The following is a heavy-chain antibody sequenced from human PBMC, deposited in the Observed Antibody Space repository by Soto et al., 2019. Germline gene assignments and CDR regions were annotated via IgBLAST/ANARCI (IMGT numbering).Heavy chain of an antibody. CDR2: ISGYKGNT. J-gene: IGHJ6*02. D-gene: IGHD2-15*01. V-gene: IGHV1-18*01. Sequence: QVQLVQSGAEVKKPEASVKVSCKASGYSFTSYGISWVRQAPGQGLEWMGWISGYKGNTNYAQKVQGRVTMTTDTSASTAYMELRSLRSDDTAVYYCERVELKRRVVAAHYGMDVWGQGTTVTVSS. CDR1: GYSFTSYG. CDR3: ERVELKRRVVAAHYGMDV.